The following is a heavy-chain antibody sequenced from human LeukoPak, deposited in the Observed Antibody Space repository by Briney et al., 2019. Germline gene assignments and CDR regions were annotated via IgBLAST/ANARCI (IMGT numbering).Heavy chain of an antibody. D-gene: IGHD3-22*01. V-gene: IGHV4-30-4*01. CDR1: GGSISSGDYY. J-gene: IGHJ4*02. CDR3: ARVPGGYYDSSGYYYAIDY. CDR2: IYYSGST. Sequence: SQTLSLTCTVSGGSISSGDYYWSWIRQPPGKGLEWIGYIYYSGSTYYNPSLKSRVTISVDTSKNQFSLKLSSVTAADTAVYYCARVPGGYYDSSGYYYAIDYWGQGTLVTVSS.